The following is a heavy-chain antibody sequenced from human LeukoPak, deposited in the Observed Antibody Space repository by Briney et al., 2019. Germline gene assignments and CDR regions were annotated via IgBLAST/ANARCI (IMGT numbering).Heavy chain of an antibody. J-gene: IGHJ4*02. Sequence: GGSLRLSCAAPGFTFSSDAMSWVRQAPGKGLKRVSAISGSVGITYYADSAKGRFTISIANSKNTLYLQMNSLRAEDTAVYYCAKDLRAARPFDYWGQGTLVTVSS. CDR3: AKDLRAARPFDY. CDR2: ISGSVGIT. CDR1: GFTFSSDA. D-gene: IGHD6-6*01. V-gene: IGHV3-23*01.